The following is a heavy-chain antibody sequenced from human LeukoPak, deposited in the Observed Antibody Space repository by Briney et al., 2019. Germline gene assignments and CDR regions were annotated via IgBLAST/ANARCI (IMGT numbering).Heavy chain of an antibody. J-gene: IGHJ4*02. D-gene: IGHD2/OR15-2a*01. CDR1: GFTFSAYG. CDR3: AKLSRTLPVDY. V-gene: IGHV3-30*02. Sequence: SGGSLSLSCGASGFTFSAYGMHWVRQAPGKGLEWVAFIHYDGSIKSYADSVKGRFTISRDNSNNTLYLQMNGLTTEDTAVYYCAKLSRTLPVDYWGQATLVTVSS. CDR2: IHYDGSIK.